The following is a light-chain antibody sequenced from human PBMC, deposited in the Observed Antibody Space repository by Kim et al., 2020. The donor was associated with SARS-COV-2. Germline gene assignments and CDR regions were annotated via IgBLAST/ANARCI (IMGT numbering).Light chain of an antibody. V-gene: IGKV2-24*01. CDR2: KIY. J-gene: IGKJ5*01. Sequence: DIVMTQTPLSSPVTLGQPASISCRSSQSLVHSNGKTYLSWLQQRPGHPPRLLIYKIYNRFSGVPDRFSGSGAGTDFTLKISRVEAEDVGVYYCMQATQFPITFGQGTRLEIK. CDR1: QSLVHSNGKTY. CDR3: MQATQFPIT.